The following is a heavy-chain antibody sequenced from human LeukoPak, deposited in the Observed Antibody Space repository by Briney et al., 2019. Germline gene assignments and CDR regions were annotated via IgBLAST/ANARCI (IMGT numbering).Heavy chain of an antibody. Sequence: GGSLRLSCAASGFTFSSYSMHWVRQAPGKGLEWVSSISSSSSYIYYADSVKGRFTISRDNAKNSLYLQMNSLRAEDTAVYYCARMVAVAGGDYWGQGTLVTVSS. D-gene: IGHD6-19*01. CDR2: ISSSSSYI. CDR1: GFTFSSYS. V-gene: IGHV3-21*01. J-gene: IGHJ4*02. CDR3: ARMVAVAGGDY.